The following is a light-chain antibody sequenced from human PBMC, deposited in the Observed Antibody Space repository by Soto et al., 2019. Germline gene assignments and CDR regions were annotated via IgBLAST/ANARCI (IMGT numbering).Light chain of an antibody. Sequence: HSVLTQPASVSGSPGQSITISCTGTSSYVGGYNYVSWYQQHPGKAPKLMIYEVSNRPSGVSNRFSGSKSGNTASLTVSGLQAEDEADYYCSSYTSSSTLNVFGTGTKVTVL. CDR2: EVS. J-gene: IGLJ1*01. CDR3: SSYTSSSTLNV. V-gene: IGLV2-14*01. CDR1: SSYVGGYNY.